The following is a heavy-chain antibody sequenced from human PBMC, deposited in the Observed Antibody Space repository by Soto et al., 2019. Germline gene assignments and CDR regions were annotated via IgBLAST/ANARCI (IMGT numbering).Heavy chain of an antibody. V-gene: IGHV3-23*01. J-gene: IGHJ6*03. D-gene: IGHD4-17*01. CDR2: ISGSGGST. CDR3: AKDHYGDPPPGYYYMDV. Sequence: GGSLRLSCAASGFTFSSYAMSWVRQAPGKGLEWVSAISGSGGSTYYADSVKGRFTISRDNSKNTLYLQMNSLRAEDTAVYYCAKDHYGDPPPGYYYMDVWGKGTTVTVSS. CDR1: GFTFSSYA.